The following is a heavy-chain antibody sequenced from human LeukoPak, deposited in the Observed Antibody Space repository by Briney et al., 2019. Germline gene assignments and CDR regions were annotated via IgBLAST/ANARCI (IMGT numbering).Heavy chain of an antibody. CDR2: IYYSGST. CDR1: GGSISSYY. CDR3: ARASWYFDL. J-gene: IGHJ2*01. Sequence: PSETLSLTCTVSGGSISSYYWSWLRQPPGKGLEWIGYIYYSGSTNYNPSLKSRVTISVDTSKNQFSLKLSSVTAADTAVYYCARASWYFDLWGRGTLVTVSS. V-gene: IGHV4-59*01.